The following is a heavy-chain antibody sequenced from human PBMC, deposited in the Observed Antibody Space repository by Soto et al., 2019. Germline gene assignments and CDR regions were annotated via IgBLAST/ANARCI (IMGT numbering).Heavy chain of an antibody. V-gene: IGHV2-26*01. Sequence: KESGPVLVNPTETLTLTCTVSGFSLSNARMGVSWIRQPPGKALEWLAHIFSNDEKSYSTSLKSRLTISKDTSKSQVVLTMTNMDPVDTATYYCARIWYYDSSGYYPWYFDYWGQGTLVTVSS. CDR3: ARIWYYDSSGYYPWYFDY. CDR1: GFSLSNARMG. CDR2: IFSNDEK. J-gene: IGHJ4*02. D-gene: IGHD3-22*01.